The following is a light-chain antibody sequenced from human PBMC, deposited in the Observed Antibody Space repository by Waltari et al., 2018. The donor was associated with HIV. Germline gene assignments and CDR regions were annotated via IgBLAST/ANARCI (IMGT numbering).Light chain of an antibody. CDR1: ESVTTSH. V-gene: IGKV3-20*01. CDR2: RIS. CDR3: QQYGLSPIT. J-gene: IGKJ5*01. Sequence: EIVLTQSLGTLSLSPGERGTLSCRASESVTTSHLAWYQQKPGQAPRLLIYRISNRATGIPDRFSGSGSGADFSLSISRLEPEDSAVYYCQQYGLSPITFGQGTRLEIK.